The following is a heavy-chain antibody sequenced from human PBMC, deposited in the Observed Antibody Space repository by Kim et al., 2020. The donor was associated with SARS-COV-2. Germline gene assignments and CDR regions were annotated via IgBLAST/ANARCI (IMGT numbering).Heavy chain of an antibody. V-gene: IGHV4-31*03. D-gene: IGHD6-13*01. CDR3: ARRAAGFGDY. CDR2: IYYSGST. J-gene: IGHJ4*02. Sequence: SETLSLTCTVSGGSISSGGYYWSWIRQHPGKGLEWIGYIYYSGSTYYNPSLKSRVTISVDTSKNQFSLKLSSVTAADTAVYYCARRAAGFGDYWGQGTLVTVSS. CDR1: GGSISSGGYY.